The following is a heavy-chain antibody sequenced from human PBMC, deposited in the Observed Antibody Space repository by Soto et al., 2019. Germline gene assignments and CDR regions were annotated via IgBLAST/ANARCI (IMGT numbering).Heavy chain of an antibody. CDR2: ISSSGSTI. V-gene: IGHV3-11*01. CDR1: GFTFSDYY. D-gene: IGHD3-22*01. J-gene: IGHJ6*02. CDR3: ARDYYYDSSGYYYSYYYYGMDV. Sequence: GGSLRLSCGASGFTFSDYYMSWIRQAPGKGLEWVSYISSSGSTIYYADSVKGRFTISRDNAKNSLYLQMNSLRAEDTAVYYCARDYYYDSSGYYYSYYYYGMDVWGQGTTVTVSS.